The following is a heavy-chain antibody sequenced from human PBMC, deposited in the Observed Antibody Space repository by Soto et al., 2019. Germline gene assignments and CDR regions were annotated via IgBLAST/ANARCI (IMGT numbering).Heavy chain of an antibody. Sequence: PSETLSLTCTVSGGSISNFYWLWVREPPGMELKGIGYLYDSGNTNYTTSLESRVTMSLDTSKTQLSLKMTFVTAADTGVYFCARAPMMIYRSYMDVWGQGTPVTVSS. CDR2: LYDSGNT. D-gene: IGHD2-8*01. CDR3: ARAPMMIYRSYMDV. V-gene: IGHV4-59*01. CDR1: GGSISNFY. J-gene: IGHJ6*03.